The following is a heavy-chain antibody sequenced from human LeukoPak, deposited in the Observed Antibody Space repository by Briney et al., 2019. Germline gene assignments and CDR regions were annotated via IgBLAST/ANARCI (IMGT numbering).Heavy chain of an antibody. CDR2: ISSSGSTI. CDR3: ASYGSGALNDNWFDP. V-gene: IGHV3-11*01. J-gene: IGHJ5*02. Sequence: GGSLRLSCAASGFTFSDYYMSWIRQAPGKGLEWVSYISSSGSTIYYADSVKGRFTISRDNAKNSLYLQMNSLRAEDTAVYYCASYGSGALNDNWFDPWGQGTLVTVSS. CDR1: GFTFSDYY. D-gene: IGHD3-10*01.